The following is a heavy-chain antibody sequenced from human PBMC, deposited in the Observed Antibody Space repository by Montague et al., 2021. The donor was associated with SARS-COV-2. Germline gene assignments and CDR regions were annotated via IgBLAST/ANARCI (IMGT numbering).Heavy chain of an antibody. CDR3: ARDLIQGARRIYYSGMDV. D-gene: IGHD3-10*01. J-gene: IGHJ6*02. CDR1: GFTFSDYY. Sequence: SLRLSCAASGFTFSDYYMSWIRQAPGKGLEWISYIGNSGDTIYHADSVKGRFTISRDNARNSLCLQMNSPRAEDTAVYYCARDLIQGARRIYYSGMDVWGQGTMVTVSS. V-gene: IGHV3-11*01. CDR2: IGNSGDTI.